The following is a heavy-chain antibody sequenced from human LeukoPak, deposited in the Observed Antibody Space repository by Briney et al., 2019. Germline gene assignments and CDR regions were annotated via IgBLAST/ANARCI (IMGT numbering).Heavy chain of an antibody. D-gene: IGHD5-12*01. CDR1: GGSISGSSYY. CDR2: VYYSGVT. Sequence: PSETLSLTCSVSGGSISGSSYYWGWIRQPPGKGLEWIGSVYYSGVTYYSSSLQSRVTVSVDTSKNQFSLKLRSATAADTALYYCVRQEVLGLPIAWGQGTLVTVSS. CDR3: VRQEVLGLPIA. V-gene: IGHV4-39*01. J-gene: IGHJ5*02.